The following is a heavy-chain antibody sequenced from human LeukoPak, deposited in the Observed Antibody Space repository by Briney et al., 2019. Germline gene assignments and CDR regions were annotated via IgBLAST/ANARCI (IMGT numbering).Heavy chain of an antibody. CDR3: ARVAVTGAARLDY. CDR1: GGAISNNYW. D-gene: IGHD6-19*01. V-gene: IGHV4-4*02. CDR2: IYYSEST. J-gene: IGHJ4*02. Sequence: SETLSLTCTVSGGAISNNYWWTWVRQSPGKGLEWIGDIYYSESTNYNPSLKSRVTMSLDKSKNQLSLNLKFVTAADTALYYCARVAVTGAARLDYWGQGTPVTVSS.